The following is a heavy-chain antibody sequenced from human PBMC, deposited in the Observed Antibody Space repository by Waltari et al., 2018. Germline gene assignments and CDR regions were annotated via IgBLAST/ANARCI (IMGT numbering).Heavy chain of an antibody. V-gene: IGHV3-21*01. CDR1: GFTFSSYS. CDR2: ISSSSSYI. J-gene: IGHJ4*02. D-gene: IGHD3-10*01. CDR3: ASITMVRGVIHY. Sequence: EVQLVESGGGLVKPGGSLRLSCAASGFTFSSYSMNWVRQAPGKGLEWVSSISSSSSYIYYADSVKGRFTISRDNAKNSLYLQMNSLRAEDTAVYYCASITMVRGVIHYWGQGTLVTVSS.